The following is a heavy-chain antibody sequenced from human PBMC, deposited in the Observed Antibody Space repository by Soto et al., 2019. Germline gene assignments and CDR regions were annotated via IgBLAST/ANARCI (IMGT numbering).Heavy chain of an antibody. D-gene: IGHD6-19*01. CDR2: ISYDGSNK. CDR3: ARDRLGYSSGWHNNNWFDP. CDR1: GFTFISYA. V-gene: IGHV3-30-3*01. Sequence: HPGGSLRLSCAASGFTFISYAMHRVRQAPGKGLEWVAVISYDGSNKYYADSVKGRFTISRDNSKNTLYLQMNSLRAEDTAVYYCARDRLGYSSGWHNNNWFDPWGQGTLVTVSS. J-gene: IGHJ5*02.